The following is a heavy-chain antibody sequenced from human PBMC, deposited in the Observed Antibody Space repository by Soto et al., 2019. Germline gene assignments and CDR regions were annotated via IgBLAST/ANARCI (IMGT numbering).Heavy chain of an antibody. V-gene: IGHV1-2*04. CDR2: INPNSGGT. D-gene: IGHD2-2*01. J-gene: IGHJ6*02. CDR1: GYTGTGYY. CDR3: ARDRYCSSTSCYPEGAYYYYGMDV. Sequence: AAVKVSCKASGYTGTGYYMHWVRQAPGQGLEWMGWINPNSGGTNYAQKFQGWVTMTRDTSISTAYMELSRLRSDDTAVYYCARDRYCSSTSCYPEGAYYYYGMDVWGQGTTVTVSS.